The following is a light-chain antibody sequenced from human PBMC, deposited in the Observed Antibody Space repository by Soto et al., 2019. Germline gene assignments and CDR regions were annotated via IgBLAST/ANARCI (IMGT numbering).Light chain of an antibody. CDR3: QQYNTYPLT. CDR2: KAS. J-gene: IGKJ4*01. CDR1: QSISTW. V-gene: IGKV1-5*03. Sequence: DIQMTQSPSTLSASVGDRVTITCRASQSISTWLAWYQQQPGKAPKLLIYKASTLEGGVPSRFSGSGSGTEFNISISSLQPDDFATYYCQQYNTYPLTFGGGTPVEIK.